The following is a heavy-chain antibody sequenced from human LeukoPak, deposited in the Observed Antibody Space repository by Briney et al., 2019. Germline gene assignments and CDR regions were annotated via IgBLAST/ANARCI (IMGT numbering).Heavy chain of an antibody. J-gene: IGHJ3*02. V-gene: IGHV1-18*01. D-gene: IGHD6-13*01. CDR3: ARDLAAAGVFAFGI. Sequence: ASVKVSCKASGYTFTSYGISWVRQAPGQGLEWMGWISAYNGNTNYAQKLQGRVTMTTDTSTSTAYMELRSLRSDDTAVYYCARDLAAAGVFAFGIWGQGTMVTVSS. CDR1: GYTFTSYG. CDR2: ISAYNGNT.